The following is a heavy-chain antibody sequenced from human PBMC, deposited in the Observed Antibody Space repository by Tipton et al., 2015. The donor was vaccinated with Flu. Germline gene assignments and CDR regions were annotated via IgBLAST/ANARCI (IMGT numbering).Heavy chain of an antibody. CDR2: IKQDGSEK. CDR3: ARKVTGDNNWFDP. V-gene: IGHV3-7*01. Sequence: SLRLSCAASGFTFSSYWMSWVRQAPGKGLEWVANIKQDGSEKYYVDSVKGRFTISRDNAKNSLYLQMNSLRAEDTAVYYCARKVTGDNNWFDPWGQGTLVTVSS. J-gene: IGHJ5*02. D-gene: IGHD1-20*01. CDR1: GFTFSSYW.